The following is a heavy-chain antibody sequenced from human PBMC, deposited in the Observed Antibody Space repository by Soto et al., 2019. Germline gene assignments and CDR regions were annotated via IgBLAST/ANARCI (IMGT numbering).Heavy chain of an antibody. CDR1: GGAISRSSFH. J-gene: IGHJ5*02. Sequence: SATLSLPCTGSGGAISRSSFHCCWIRQPPGKGLEWIGSIYYSGSTYYSPSLKSRVTISVDTSKNQFSLKLSSVTAADTAVYYCARSERAAGTDWWFDPWGQGTQVT. CDR3: ARSERAAGTDWWFDP. V-gene: IGHV4-39*01. D-gene: IGHD6-13*01. CDR2: IYYSGST.